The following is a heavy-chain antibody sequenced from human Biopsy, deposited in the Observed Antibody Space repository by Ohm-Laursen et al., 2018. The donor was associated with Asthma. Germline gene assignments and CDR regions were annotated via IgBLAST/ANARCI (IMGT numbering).Heavy chain of an antibody. CDR2: ISVYNGNT. J-gene: IGHJ6*02. D-gene: IGHD3-10*01. V-gene: IGHV1-18*01. CDR3: ARAVDYSHYYGIDV. CDR1: GYTFNSAG. Sequence: ASVKVSCNTSGYTFNSAGITWVRQAPGQGLEWMGWISVYNGNTKVAQKPQDRVTMITDTSTSTAYMELRSLRSDDTAVYFCARAVDYSHYYGIDVWGQGPTVTVS.